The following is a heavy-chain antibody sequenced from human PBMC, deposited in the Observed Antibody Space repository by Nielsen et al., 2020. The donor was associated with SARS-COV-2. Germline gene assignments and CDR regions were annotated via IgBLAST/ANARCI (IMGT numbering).Heavy chain of an antibody. CDR2: ISGSGGST. J-gene: IGHJ4*02. V-gene: IGHV3-23*01. Sequence: GGSLRLSCAASGSTFSSDALSWVRQAPGKGLEWVSAISGSGGSTYYADSVKGRFTISRDNSKNTLYLQMNSLRAEDTAVYYCANSIRYYYDSSGPPYYFDYWGQGTLVTVSS. D-gene: IGHD3-22*01. CDR3: ANSIRYYYDSSGPPYYFDY. CDR1: GSTFSSDA.